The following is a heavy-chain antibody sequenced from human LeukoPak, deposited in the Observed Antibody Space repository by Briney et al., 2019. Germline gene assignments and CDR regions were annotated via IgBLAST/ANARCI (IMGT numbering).Heavy chain of an antibody. CDR3: ARVYSGSYFLYYYYGMDV. V-gene: IGHV3-30-3*01. CDR1: GFTFSSYA. D-gene: IGHD1-26*01. J-gene: IGHJ6*02. Sequence: GGSLRLSCAASGFTFSSYAMHWARQAPGKGLEWVAVISYDGSNKYYADSVKGRFTISRDNSKNTLYLQMNSLRAEDTAVYYCARVYSGSYFLYYYYGMDVWGQGTTVTVSS. CDR2: ISYDGSNK.